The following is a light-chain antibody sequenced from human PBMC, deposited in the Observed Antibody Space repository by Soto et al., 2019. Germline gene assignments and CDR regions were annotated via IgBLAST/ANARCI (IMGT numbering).Light chain of an antibody. CDR3: QQSYTDPPYT. V-gene: IGKV1-39*01. Sequence: DIQMTQSPSSLSASVGDRVTITCRASQGISNFVNWYQQKPGKAPNLLIYAASSLRRGVPSRFSGRGSGTDFTLPISSLQPEDFATYSCQQSYTDPPYTFGQGTKLEI. CDR2: AAS. J-gene: IGKJ2*01. CDR1: QGISNF.